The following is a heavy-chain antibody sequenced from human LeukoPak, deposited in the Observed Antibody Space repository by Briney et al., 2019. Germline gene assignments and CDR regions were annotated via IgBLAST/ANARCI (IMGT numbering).Heavy chain of an antibody. CDR2: IYYSGST. CDR3: ARAPGGFAAFGGVIVYYFDY. V-gene: IGHV4-39*07. Sequence: SETLSLTCTVSGGSISSSSYYWGWIRQPPGKGLEWIGSIYYSGSTYYNPSLKSRVTISVDTSKNQFSLKLSSVTAADTAVYYCARAPGGFAAFGGVIVYYFDYWGQGTLVTVSS. CDR1: GGSISSSSYY. J-gene: IGHJ4*02. D-gene: IGHD3-16*02.